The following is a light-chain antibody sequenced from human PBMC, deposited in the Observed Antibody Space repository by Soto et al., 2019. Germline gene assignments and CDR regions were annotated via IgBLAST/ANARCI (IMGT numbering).Light chain of an antibody. J-gene: IGKJ1*01. CDR2: GAS. CDR3: QHYTNWFWT. V-gene: IGKV3-15*01. CDR1: HSVGTN. Sequence: EIVMTQSPASLSVSPVERAILSCLASHSVGTNLAWYQQKPGHAPRLLIYGASTRATGIPARFSGSGSGTEFTLTISSLQSEDFAVYYCQHYTNWFWTCGHGTKGDIK.